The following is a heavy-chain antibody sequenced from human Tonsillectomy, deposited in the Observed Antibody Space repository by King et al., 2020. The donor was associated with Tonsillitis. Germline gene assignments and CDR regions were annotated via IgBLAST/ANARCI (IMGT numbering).Heavy chain of an antibody. J-gene: IGHJ4*02. Sequence: VQLVESGGGLVQPGGSLRLSCAASGFTFSSYAMSWVRQAPGKGLEWVSGISASGGNTYYADSVKGRFTISRDNSKNTLYLQMNSLRAEDTAVYYCAKASILATVITPWYYFDYWGQGTLVTVSS. CDR2: ISASGGNT. D-gene: IGHD4-23*01. CDR1: GFTFSSYA. V-gene: IGHV3-23*04. CDR3: AKASILATVITPWYYFDY.